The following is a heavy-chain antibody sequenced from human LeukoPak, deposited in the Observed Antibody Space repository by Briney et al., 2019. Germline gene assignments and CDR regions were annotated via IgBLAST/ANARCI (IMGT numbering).Heavy chain of an antibody. Sequence: PSETLSLTCAVYGGSFSGYYWNWIRQPPGKGLEWIGEINHSGSTNYNPSLKSRVTISADTSKNHFSLKLTSVTAADTAVYYCAQRTYGSGSYYFPFWGQGTLVTVSS. CDR2: INHSGST. J-gene: IGHJ4*02. D-gene: IGHD3-10*01. CDR3: AQRTYGSGSYYFPF. CDR1: GGSFSGYY. V-gene: IGHV4-34*01.